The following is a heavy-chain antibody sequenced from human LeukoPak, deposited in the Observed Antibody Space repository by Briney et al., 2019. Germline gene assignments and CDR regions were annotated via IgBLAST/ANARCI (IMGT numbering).Heavy chain of an antibody. CDR1: GFTVSNAN. CDR2: IHTAGGT. V-gene: IGHV3-66*01. Sequence: GGSLRLSCAASGFTVSNANINWVRQAPGKGLEWVSIIHTAGGTNYADSVEGRFTVSRDNSKNTVYLQMNSLRAEDTAVYYCAKDRGPSVVPAVTGAFDIWGQGTMVTVSS. CDR3: AKDRGPSVVPAVTGAFDI. J-gene: IGHJ3*02. D-gene: IGHD2-2*01.